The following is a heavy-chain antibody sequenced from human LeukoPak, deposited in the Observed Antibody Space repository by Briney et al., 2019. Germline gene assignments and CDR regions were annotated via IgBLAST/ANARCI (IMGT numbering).Heavy chain of an antibody. Sequence: GASVKVSCKASGGTFSSYAISWVRQAPGQGLEWMGWISAYNGNTNYAQKLQGRVTMTTDTSTSTAYMELRSLRSDDTAVYYCARVLYDVVVVAEYYWGMDVWGQGTTVTVSS. CDR1: GGTFSSYA. J-gene: IGHJ6*02. D-gene: IGHD2-15*01. V-gene: IGHV1-18*01. CDR2: ISAYNGNT. CDR3: ARVLYDVVVVAEYYWGMDV.